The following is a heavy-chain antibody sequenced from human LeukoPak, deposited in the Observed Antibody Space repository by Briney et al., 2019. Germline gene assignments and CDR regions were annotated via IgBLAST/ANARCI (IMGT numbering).Heavy chain of an antibody. CDR1: GFTFSSYE. CDR2: ISSSGSTI. D-gene: IGHD4-17*01. V-gene: IGHV3-48*03. Sequence: PGGSLRLSCAASGFTFSSYEMNWARQAPGKGLEWVSYISSSGSTIYYADSVKGRFTISRDNAKNSLYLQMNSLRAEDTAVYYCAKEKMYGLGLGPFQHWGQGTLVTVSS. J-gene: IGHJ1*01. CDR3: AKEKMYGLGLGPFQH.